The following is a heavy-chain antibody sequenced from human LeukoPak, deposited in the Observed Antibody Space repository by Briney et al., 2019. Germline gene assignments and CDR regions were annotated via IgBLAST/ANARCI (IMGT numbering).Heavy chain of an antibody. CDR1: GFSFRTYE. D-gene: IGHD6-19*01. J-gene: IGHJ5*02. V-gene: IGHV3-48*03. CDR2: ISVGGSDE. CDR3: ARDVGFNNGWPA. Sequence: GGSLRLSCAASGFSFRTYEMNWVRQAPGKGLEWISYISVGGSDEDYADSVKGRFSISRDNAKNSLFLQMNSLRVEDTAVYYCARDVGFNNGWPAWGQGTLVTVSS.